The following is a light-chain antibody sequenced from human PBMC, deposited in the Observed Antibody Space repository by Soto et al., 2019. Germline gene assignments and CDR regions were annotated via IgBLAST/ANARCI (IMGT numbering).Light chain of an antibody. CDR1: GSDVGGYNY. Sequence: QSALTQPASESGSPGQSITMSCTGTGSDVGGYNYVSWYQQHPGKAPKVMIYDVSNRPSGVSNRFSGSKSGNTASLTISGLQAEDEADYYCSSYTSASTPLVFGGGPKLTVL. V-gene: IGLV2-14*01. CDR3: SSYTSASTPLV. CDR2: DVS. J-gene: IGLJ2*01.